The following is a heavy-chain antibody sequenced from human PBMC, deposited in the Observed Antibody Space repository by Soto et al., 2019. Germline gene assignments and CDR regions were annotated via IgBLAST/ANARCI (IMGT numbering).Heavy chain of an antibody. CDR3: AKEFQGELHAFDL. CDR1: GVSIRGYG. J-gene: IGHJ3*01. CDR2: VSEDGTVQ. Sequence: QGQLVESGGGVVRPGGSLKIYCEASGVSIRGYGMHWVRQVPGRGLEWVAVVSEDGTVQRYLDAVKGRFYISRDNPKNTVFLQMYRLSTEDTAIYFCAKEFQGELHAFDLWGQGTVVTVS. V-gene: IGHV3-30*18. D-gene: IGHD3-16*01.